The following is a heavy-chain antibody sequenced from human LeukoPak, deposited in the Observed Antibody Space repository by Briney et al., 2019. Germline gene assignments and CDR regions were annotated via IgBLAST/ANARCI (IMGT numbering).Heavy chain of an antibody. CDR2: INHSGST. V-gene: IGHV4-34*01. CDR3: ARARITMIVVIDY. CDR1: GGSFSGYY. J-gene: IGHJ4*02. D-gene: IGHD3-22*01. Sequence: SETLSLTCAVYGGSFSGYYWSWIRQPPGKGLDWIGEINHSGSTNYNPSLKSRVTISVDTSKNQFSLKLSSVTAADTAVYYCARARITMIVVIDYWGQGTLVTVSS.